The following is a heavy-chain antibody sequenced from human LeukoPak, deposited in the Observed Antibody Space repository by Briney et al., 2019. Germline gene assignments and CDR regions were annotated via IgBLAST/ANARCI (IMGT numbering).Heavy chain of an antibody. D-gene: IGHD3-3*01. CDR1: GFSFRSYE. V-gene: IGHV3-48*03. CDR2: ISTSGSTI. CDR3: ASTIFGLIAL. Sequence: GGSLRLSCAASGFSFRSYEMNWVSQAPGKGLEWVSYISTSGSTIYYADSVRGRFTISRDNAKNSLYLQMNSLRVGDTAVYYCASTIFGLIALWGQGTLVTVSS. J-gene: IGHJ4*02.